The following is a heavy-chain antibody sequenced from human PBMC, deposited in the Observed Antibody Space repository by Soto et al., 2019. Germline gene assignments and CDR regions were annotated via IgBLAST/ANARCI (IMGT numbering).Heavy chain of an antibody. J-gene: IGHJ4*02. CDR3: ARDALTADYDY. CDR1: GFTFSTHA. CDR2: IHGTRSII. D-gene: IGHD3-16*01. Sequence: GGSLRLSCAVSGFTFSTHAMNWVRQAPGKGLEWVAYIHGTRSIIYYADSVKGRFTISRDNAKNSMFLQMDSLRAEDTALYYCARDALTADYDYWGQGTLVTVSS. V-gene: IGHV3-48*03.